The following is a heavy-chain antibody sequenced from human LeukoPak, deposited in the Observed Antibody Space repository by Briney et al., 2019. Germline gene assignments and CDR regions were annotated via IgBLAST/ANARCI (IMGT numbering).Heavy chain of an antibody. CDR2: ISSSSSYI. J-gene: IGHJ4*02. CDR3: ARGEGLGTTNGGYYFAY. Sequence: GGSLRLSCAASGFTFSSYSMNWVRQAPGKGLEWVSSISSSSSYIYYADSVKGRFTISRDNAKNSLYLQMNSLRAEDTAVYYCARGEGLGTTNGGYYFAYWGQGSLVIVSS. CDR1: GFTFSSYS. V-gene: IGHV3-21*01. D-gene: IGHD1-26*01.